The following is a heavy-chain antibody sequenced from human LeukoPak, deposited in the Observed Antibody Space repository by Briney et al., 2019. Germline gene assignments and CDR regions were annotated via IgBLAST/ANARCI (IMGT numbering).Heavy chain of an antibody. V-gene: IGHV4-39*01. Sequence: SETLSLTCTVSGGSISISSDYWGWIRQPPGKGLEWIWDIYYSGTTNYNPSLESRVTMSVDTSKNQFSLKLNSATAADTAVYYCARRLSTRSYYLDDWGQGTLVTVSS. J-gene: IGHJ4*02. CDR1: GGSISISSDY. CDR3: ARRLSTRSYYLDD. CDR2: IYYSGTT. D-gene: IGHD2/OR15-2a*01.